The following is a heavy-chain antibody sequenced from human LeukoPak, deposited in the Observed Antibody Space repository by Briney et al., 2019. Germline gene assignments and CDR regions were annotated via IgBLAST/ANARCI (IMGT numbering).Heavy chain of an antibody. CDR3: ARSPGSGAFF. J-gene: IGHJ4*02. Sequence: PGGSLRLSCAASGFTFSIYTMSWVRQAPGKGLEWVSDISGSGGITYYADSVKGRVTISRDNSKNTLYLRMNRLRAEDTAVYYIARSPGSGAFFWGQGTLVTVSS. CDR1: GFTFSIYT. V-gene: IGHV3-23*01. CDR2: ISGSGGIT. D-gene: IGHD6-19*01.